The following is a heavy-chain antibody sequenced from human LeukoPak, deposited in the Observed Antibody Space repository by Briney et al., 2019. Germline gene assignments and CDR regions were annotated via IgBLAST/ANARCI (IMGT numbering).Heavy chain of an antibody. CDR3: ARGRVGATRADFDY. CDR2: ISGSGGST. Sequence: GGSLRLSCAASGFTFSSYAMSWVRQAPGKGLEWVSAISGSGGSTYYADSVKGRFTISRDNSKNTLYLQMSSLRAEDTAVYYCARGRVGATRADFDYWGQGTLVTVSS. D-gene: IGHD1-26*01. V-gene: IGHV3-23*01. CDR1: GFTFSSYA. J-gene: IGHJ4*02.